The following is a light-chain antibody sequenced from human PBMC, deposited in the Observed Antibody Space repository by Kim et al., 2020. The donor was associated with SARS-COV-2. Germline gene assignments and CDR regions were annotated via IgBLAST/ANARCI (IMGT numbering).Light chain of an antibody. V-gene: IGKV1-5*01. CDR2: DVS. CDR3: QHRKT. J-gene: IGKJ1*01. CDR1: QTLSGR. Sequence: SPLSASVGDRVTITCRASQTLSGRLAWYQQKPGKAPKLLIFDVSTLESGVPSRFRGSGSGTDFILTISSLQPDDSASYYCQHRKTFGQGTKVDIK.